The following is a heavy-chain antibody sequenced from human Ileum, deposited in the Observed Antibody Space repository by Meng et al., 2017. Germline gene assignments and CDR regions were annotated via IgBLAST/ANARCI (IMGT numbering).Heavy chain of an antibody. CDR2: IYPGDSET. J-gene: IGHJ3*02. CDR3: ARRIAVAGTNAFDI. CDR1: GYKFTTYW. V-gene: IGHV5-51*01. Sequence: GSLKISCKGSGYKFTTYWIGWVRQMPGKGLEWMGIIYPGDSETRYSPSFQGQVTISADKSISTAYLQWSSLKASDTAMYYCARRIAVAGTNAFDIWGQGTMVTVSS. D-gene: IGHD6-19*01.